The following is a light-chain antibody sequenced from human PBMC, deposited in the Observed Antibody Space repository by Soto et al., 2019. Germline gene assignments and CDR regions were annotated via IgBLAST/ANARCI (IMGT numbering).Light chain of an antibody. Sequence: QSALTQPRSVSGSPGQSVTVSCTGTSTDLGAYNYVSWYQQHPGKAPKLMIYDVTKRPSGVPDRFSGSKSGNTASLTISGLQAEDEADYYCCSYSGSYFYVFGTGTQLTVL. CDR3: CSYSGSYFYV. CDR2: DVT. CDR1: STDLGAYNY. V-gene: IGLV2-11*01. J-gene: IGLJ1*01.